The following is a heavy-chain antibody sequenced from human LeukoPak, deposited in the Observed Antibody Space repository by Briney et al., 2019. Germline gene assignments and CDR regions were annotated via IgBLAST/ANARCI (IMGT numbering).Heavy chain of an antibody. J-gene: IGHJ5*02. CDR2: INANSGGT. V-gene: IGHV1-2*02. CDR1: GYTFTGYY. CDR3: ARGAARGDYVIGLFDP. D-gene: IGHD4-17*01. Sequence: ASVKVSCKASGYTFTGYYMHWVRQAPGQGLEWMGWINANSGGTNYAQKFQGRVTMTRDTSISTAYMELSRLKSDDTAVYFCARGAARGDYVIGLFDPWGQGTLVTVSS.